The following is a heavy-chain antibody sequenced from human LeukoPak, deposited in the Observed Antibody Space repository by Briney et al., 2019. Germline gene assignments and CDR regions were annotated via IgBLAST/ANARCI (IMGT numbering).Heavy chain of an antibody. CDR2: IIPILRIV. CDR3: ARDPGVPLDDGVDA. CDR1: GGAFISYA. J-gene: IGHJ6*02. Sequence: ASVKVSCKASGGAFISYAISWVRQAPGQGLEWMGRIIPILRIVDYAQQFQGRVTITADKSTSTAYMELNSLRSEDTAVYYCARDPGVPLDDGVDAWGQGTPVTVSS. D-gene: IGHD2-2*01. V-gene: IGHV1-69*04.